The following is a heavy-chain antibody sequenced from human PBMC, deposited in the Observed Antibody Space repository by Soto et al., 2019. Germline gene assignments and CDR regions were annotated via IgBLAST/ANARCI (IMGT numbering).Heavy chain of an antibody. CDR2: INPSGGST. Sequence: DSVKVSCKLSGYTFTSYYMHWVRQAPGQGLEWMGIINPSGGSTSYAQKFQGRVTMTRDTSTSTVYMELSSLRSEDTAVYYCARDDSSGYYYSSVDYWGKGPLVTVSS. V-gene: IGHV1-46*01. D-gene: IGHD3-22*01. CDR1: GYTFTSYY. CDR3: ARDDSSGYYYSSVDY. J-gene: IGHJ4*02.